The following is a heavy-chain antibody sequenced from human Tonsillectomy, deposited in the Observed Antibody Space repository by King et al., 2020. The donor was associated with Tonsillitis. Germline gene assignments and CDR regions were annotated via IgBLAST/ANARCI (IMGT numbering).Heavy chain of an antibody. CDR3: ARRSPYSSGWLFDY. J-gene: IGHJ4*02. V-gene: IGHV4-59*08. Sequence: VQLQESGPGLVKPSETLSLTCTVSGDSISSYYWSWIRQPPGKGLEWIGYIYYSGSTNYNPSLKSRVTISVDTSKNQFSLKLSSVTDADTAVYYCARRSPYSSGWLFDYWGQGTLVTVSS. D-gene: IGHD6-19*01. CDR1: GDSISSYY. CDR2: IYYSGST.